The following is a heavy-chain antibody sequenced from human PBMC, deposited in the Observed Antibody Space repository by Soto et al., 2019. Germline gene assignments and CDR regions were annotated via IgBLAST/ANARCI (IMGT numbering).Heavy chain of an antibody. CDR3: ARMVGDDLLPEAWFDP. J-gene: IGHJ5*02. D-gene: IGHD2-15*01. CDR2: IDWEDDK. CDR1: GFSLATSGMS. V-gene: IGHV2-70*01. Sequence: SGPTLVNPTQTLTLTCTFSGFSLATSGMSVSWIRQPPGKALEWLALIDWEDDKFYSTSLKTRLTISKDTSKNQVVLTMTNVDTVDTATYYCARMVGDDLLPEAWFDPWGQGTLVTVSS.